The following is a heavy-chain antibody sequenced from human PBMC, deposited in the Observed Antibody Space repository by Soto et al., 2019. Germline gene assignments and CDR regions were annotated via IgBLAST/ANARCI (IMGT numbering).Heavy chain of an antibody. D-gene: IGHD3-9*01. CDR3: ANDPHEKNYDILTGDLILTSGYFCY. CDR1: GFTFSSYA. V-gene: IGHV3-23*01. Sequence: EVQLLESGGGLVQPGGSLRLSCTASGFTFSSYAMSWVRQAPGKVLEWVSAISGSGGSTYYADSVKGRFTISRDNSKNTLYLKMNRLRAEDTAVYYCANDPHEKNYDILTGDLILTSGYFCYCCQVPMVTVAS. CDR2: ISGSGGST. J-gene: IGHJ4*02.